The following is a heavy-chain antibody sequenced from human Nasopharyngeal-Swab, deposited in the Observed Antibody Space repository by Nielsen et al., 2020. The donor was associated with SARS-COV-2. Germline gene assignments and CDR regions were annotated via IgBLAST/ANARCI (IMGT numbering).Heavy chain of an antibody. Sequence: GESLKISCAASGFTFSDYYMSWIRQAPGKGLEWVSYISSSGSTIYYADSVKGRLTISRDNAKNSLYLQMNSLRAEDTAVYYCASGKGYYYGSGTFDYWGQGTLVTVSS. CDR3: ASGKGYYYGSGTFDY. CDR1: GFTFSDYY. V-gene: IGHV3-11*01. D-gene: IGHD3-10*01. CDR2: ISSSGSTI. J-gene: IGHJ4*02.